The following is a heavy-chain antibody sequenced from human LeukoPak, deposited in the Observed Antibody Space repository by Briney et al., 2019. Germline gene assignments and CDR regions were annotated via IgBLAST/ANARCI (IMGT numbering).Heavy chain of an antibody. CDR1: GGSISSYY. Sequence: SETLSLTCTVSGGSISSYYWSWIRQPPGKGLEWIGYIYYSGSTNYNPSLKSRVTISVDTSKNQFSLKLSSVTAADTAVYYCARVESPNMVRGVLFDYWGQGTLVTVSS. J-gene: IGHJ4*02. CDR3: ARVESPNMVRGVLFDY. D-gene: IGHD3-10*01. CDR2: IYYSGST. V-gene: IGHV4-59*12.